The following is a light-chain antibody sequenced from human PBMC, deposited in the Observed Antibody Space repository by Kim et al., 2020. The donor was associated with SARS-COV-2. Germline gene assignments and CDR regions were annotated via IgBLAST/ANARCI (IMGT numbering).Light chain of an antibody. CDR2: PAS. V-gene: IGKV1-17*01. Sequence: DIQMTQSPSSLSASVGDRVTITCRASQDIRSDLGWYQQKPGEAPKRLIFPASNLQSGVPSRFSGSGSGTEFTLTISSLQPEDCATYFCQQFKSDPRTFGQGTKMDIK. CDR1: QDIRSD. CDR3: QQFKSDPRT. J-gene: IGKJ1*01.